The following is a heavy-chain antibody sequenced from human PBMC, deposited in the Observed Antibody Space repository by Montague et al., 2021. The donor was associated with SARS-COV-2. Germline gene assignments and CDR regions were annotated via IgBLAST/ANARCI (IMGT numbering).Heavy chain of an antibody. Sequence: TLSLTCAVSGGSISSGGYSWNWIRQPPGKGLEWIGYIYHSGSTYYNPSLKSRVTISLDSSKNQFSLNLTSVPAADTAVYYCARGSMVRGGKVYYGVDVWGQGTTVTVSS. CDR1: GGSISSGGYS. D-gene: IGHD3-10*01. V-gene: IGHV4-30-2*01. J-gene: IGHJ6*02. CDR2: IYHSGST. CDR3: ARGSMVRGGKVYYGVDV.